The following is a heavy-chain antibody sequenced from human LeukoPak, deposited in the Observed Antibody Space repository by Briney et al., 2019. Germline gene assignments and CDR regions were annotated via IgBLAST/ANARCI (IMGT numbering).Heavy chain of an antibody. V-gene: IGHV4-31*03. CDR2: IFFTGRA. CDR1: GGSVNSGAYY. CDR3: ARDRASGMDY. D-gene: IGHD3-10*01. Sequence: SETLSLTCTVSGGSVNSGAYYWSWIRQFPGKGLEWIGQIFFTGRADYNPSLKSRLAISIDTSRDQFSLELSSVSAADTATYYCARDRASGMDYWGQGILVTVSS. J-gene: IGHJ4*02.